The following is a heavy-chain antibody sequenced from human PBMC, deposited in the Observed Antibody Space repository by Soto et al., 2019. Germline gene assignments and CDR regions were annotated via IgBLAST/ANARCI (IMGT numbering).Heavy chain of an antibody. V-gene: IGHV1-69*12. Sequence: QVQLVQSGAEVKKPGSSVKVSCKASGGTFSSYAISWVRQAPGQGLEWMGGIIPIFGTANYAQKFQGRVTINADETTSTAYMELSSLRSEDTAVYYCARVFTMVRGVHYYYYGMDVWGQGTTVTVSS. CDR3: ARVFTMVRGVHYYYYGMDV. CDR1: GGTFSSYA. J-gene: IGHJ6*02. D-gene: IGHD3-10*01. CDR2: IIPIFGTA.